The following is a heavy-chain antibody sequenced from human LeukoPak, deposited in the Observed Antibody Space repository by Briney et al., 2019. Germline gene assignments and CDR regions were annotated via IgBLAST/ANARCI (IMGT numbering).Heavy chain of an antibody. CDR2: IYYIGDT. J-gene: IGHJ6*03. Sequence: PSETLSLTCAVSGASISTSRDYWGWIRQPPGKGLEWIGSIYYIGDTYYNPSLKSRVTMSLDMSKNQFSLKLSSVTAADTAVYYCARDRSAHDYDKRWFYYYMDVWGKGTTVTISS. CDR1: GASISTSRDY. V-gene: IGHV4-39*07. CDR3: ARDRSAHDYDKRWFYYYMDV. D-gene: IGHD5-12*01.